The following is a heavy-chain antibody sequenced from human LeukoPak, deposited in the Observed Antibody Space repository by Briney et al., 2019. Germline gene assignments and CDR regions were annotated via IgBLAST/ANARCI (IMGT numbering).Heavy chain of an antibody. Sequence: GRSLRLSCAASGFTVSSNYMSWVRQAPGKGLEWVAVIYTGGSAYYGDSMNGRFTIARDKSKNTLYLKMDSLRAEDTAIYDCARGGSLCTSNVCRRNYAFDIWGQGTMVTVSS. CDR1: GFTVSSNY. CDR3: ARGGSLCTSNVCRRNYAFDI. J-gene: IGHJ3*02. V-gene: IGHV3-53*01. D-gene: IGHD2-8*01. CDR2: IYTGGSA.